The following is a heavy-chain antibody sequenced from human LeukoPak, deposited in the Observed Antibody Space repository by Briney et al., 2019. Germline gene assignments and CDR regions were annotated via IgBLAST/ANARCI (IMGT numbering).Heavy chain of an antibody. J-gene: IGHJ6*02. CDR3: ARALEGYYYGMDV. CDR1: GDSVSSNSVT. Sequence: SQTLSLTCALSGDSVSSNSVTWNWIRQSPSRGLEWLGRTYYRSKWYNDYAVSVKSRITINPDTSKNQFSLQLNSVTPEDTAVYYCARALEGYYYGMDVWGQGTTVTVSS. D-gene: IGHD1-1*01. V-gene: IGHV6-1*01. CDR2: TYYRSKWYN.